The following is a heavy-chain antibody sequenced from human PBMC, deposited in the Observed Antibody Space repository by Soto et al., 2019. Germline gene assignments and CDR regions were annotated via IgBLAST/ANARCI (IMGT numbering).Heavy chain of an antibody. CDR2: IDWDDDK. CDR3: ARIPLAAAGGGYFDY. CDR1: GFSLSTSGMC. D-gene: IGHD6-13*01. Sequence: PTLVNPTQTLTLTCTFSGFSLSTSGMCVSWIRQPPGKALEWLALIDWDDDKYYSTSLKTRLTISKDTSKNQVVLTMTNMDPVDTATYYCARIPLAAAGGGYFDYWGQGTLVTVSS. V-gene: IGHV2-70*01. J-gene: IGHJ4*02.